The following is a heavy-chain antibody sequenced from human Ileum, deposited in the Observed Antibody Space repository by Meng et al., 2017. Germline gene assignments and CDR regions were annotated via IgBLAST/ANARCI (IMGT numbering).Heavy chain of an antibody. CDR3: VSERRRSYFFDY. J-gene: IGHJ4*02. V-gene: IGHV4-30-4*01. Sequence: QVQLQESGPGLVKTSQTLSLNCTVSGGSITSGDYYWSWIRQPPGKGLEWIGYIFYTGATYYNPSLKSRVTVSLDTSKSQFSLKLSSVTAADTAIYYCVSERRRSYFFDYWGQGTLVTVSS. CDR2: IFYTGAT. CDR1: GGSITSGDYY.